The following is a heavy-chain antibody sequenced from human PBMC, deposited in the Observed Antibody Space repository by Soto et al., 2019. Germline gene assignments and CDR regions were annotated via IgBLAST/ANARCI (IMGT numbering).Heavy chain of an antibody. Sequence: SETLSLTCAVYGGSFSGYYWSWIRQPPGKGLEWIGEINHSGSTNYNPSLKSRVTISVDTSKNQFSLKLSSVTAADTAVYYCARGIVLRFLEWLSQSGPGRWFDPWGQGTLVTVSS. CDR3: ARGIVLRFLEWLSQSGPGRWFDP. CDR2: INHSGST. CDR1: GGSFSGYY. J-gene: IGHJ5*02. V-gene: IGHV4-34*01. D-gene: IGHD3-3*01.